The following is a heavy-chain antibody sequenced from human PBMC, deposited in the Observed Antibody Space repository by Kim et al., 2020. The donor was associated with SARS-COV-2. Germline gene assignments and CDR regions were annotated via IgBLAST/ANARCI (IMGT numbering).Heavy chain of an antibody. CDR3: AKDSYLDY. CDR2: ISWNSGSI. J-gene: IGHJ4*02. D-gene: IGHD3-16*02. Sequence: GGSLRLSCAASGFTFDDYAMHWVRQAPGKGLEWVSGISWNSGSIGYADSAKGRFTISRDNAKNSLYLQMNSLRAEDTASYYCAKDSYLDYWWQGTGVTVS. V-gene: IGHV3-9*01. CDR1: GFTFDDYA.